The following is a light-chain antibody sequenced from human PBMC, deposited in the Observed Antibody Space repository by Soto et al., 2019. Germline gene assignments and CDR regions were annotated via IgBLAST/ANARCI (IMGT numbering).Light chain of an antibody. V-gene: IGLV2-14*03. CDR3: SSYTTSNTEI. Sequence: QSALTQPASVSGSPGQSIAISCTGTTSDVGGYDYVSWYQQHPGKAPKLMLYDVNNRPSGVSNRFSGSKSGNTASLTISGLQAEDEADYYCSSYTTSNTEIFGGGTKLTVL. CDR2: DVN. CDR1: TSDVGGYDY. J-gene: IGLJ2*01.